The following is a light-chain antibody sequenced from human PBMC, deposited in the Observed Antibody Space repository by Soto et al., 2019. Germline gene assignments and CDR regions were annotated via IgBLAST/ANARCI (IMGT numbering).Light chain of an antibody. V-gene: IGKV3-15*01. CDR2: GAS. J-gene: IGKJ4*01. CDR3: QQFNDWPPLT. CDR1: QSVSSN. Sequence: EIVLTQSPATLSVSPGERATLSCRASQSVSSNLAWYQQKPGQAPRLLIHGASTRATGVPARFSGSGSGTDFTLTISSLQSEDFAVYYCQQFNDWPPLTFGGGTRWRSN.